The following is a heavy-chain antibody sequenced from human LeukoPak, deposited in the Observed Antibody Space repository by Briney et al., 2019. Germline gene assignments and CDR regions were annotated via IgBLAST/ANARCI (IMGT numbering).Heavy chain of an antibody. Sequence: GGSLRLSCGASGFTFSSYTMNWVRQAPGKGLEWVSSISSSSSYIYYADSVKGRFTISRDNAKNTLYLQMNSLRAEDTAVYYCARSYGPIVFDFWGQGTLVTVSS. D-gene: IGHD2-15*01. CDR2: ISSSSSYI. CDR3: ARSYGPIVFDF. J-gene: IGHJ4*02. V-gene: IGHV3-21*01. CDR1: GFTFSSYT.